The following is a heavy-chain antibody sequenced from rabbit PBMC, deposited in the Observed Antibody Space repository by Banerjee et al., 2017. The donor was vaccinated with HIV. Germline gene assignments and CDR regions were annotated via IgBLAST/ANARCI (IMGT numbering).Heavy chain of an antibody. V-gene: IGHV1S45*01. J-gene: IGHJ4*01. CDR1: GFSFSSGYD. Sequence: QEQLVESGGDLVKPGASLTLTCTASGFSFSSGYDMCWVRQAPGKGLEWIACIGISSGSTDYASWAKGRFTISKTSSTTVTLQMTSLTAADTATYSCARGDASRPNSNYHNGFSLWGPGTLVTVS. CDR3: ARGDASRPNSNYHNGFSL. D-gene: IGHD8-1*01. CDR2: IGISSGST.